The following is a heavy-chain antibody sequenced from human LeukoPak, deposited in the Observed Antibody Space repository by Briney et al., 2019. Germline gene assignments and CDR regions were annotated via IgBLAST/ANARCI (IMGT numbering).Heavy chain of an antibody. CDR3: ARLRSSTWLLIDY. Sequence: SETLSLTCTVSGGSIGSYSWSWIRQPPGKGLEWIGYISHSGSTNYSPSLRSRGTISVDTSKNQFSLRLSSVTAADTAVYYCARLRSSTWLLIDYWGQGTLVTVSS. J-gene: IGHJ4*02. V-gene: IGHV4-59*08. CDR1: GGSIGSYS. CDR2: ISHSGST. D-gene: IGHD6-13*01.